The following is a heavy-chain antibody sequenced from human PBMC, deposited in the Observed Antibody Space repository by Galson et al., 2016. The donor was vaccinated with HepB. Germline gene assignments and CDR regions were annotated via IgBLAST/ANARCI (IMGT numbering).Heavy chain of an antibody. CDR1: GYRFSSYW. Sequence: QSGAEVKKPGESLKISCKGSGYRFSSYWIGWVRQMPGKGLEWMGIIYPGDSDTRYSPSFQGLVTVSADQSLNTAYLQWRSLKASDTALYYCARQMDDGGDDHDSMGPRVAFDMWGQGTMVTVSS. V-gene: IGHV5-51*01. J-gene: IGHJ3*02. D-gene: IGHD3-22*01. CDR3: ARQMDDGGDDHDSMGPRVAFDM. CDR2: IYPGDSDT.